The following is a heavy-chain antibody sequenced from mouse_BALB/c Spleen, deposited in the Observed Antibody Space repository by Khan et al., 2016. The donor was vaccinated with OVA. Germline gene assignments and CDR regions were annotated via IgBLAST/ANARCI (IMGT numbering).Heavy chain of an antibody. J-gene: IGHJ4*01. V-gene: IGHV2-2*02. CDR2: IWSGGST. CDR1: VFSLTSYG. D-gene: IGHD2-1*01. Sequence: QVQLKESGPGLVQPSQSLSITCTVSVFSLTSYGVPWVRQSPGKGLEWLGVIWSGGSTDYNSAFISRLTISKDNSKSKVFFKMNSLQANDTAIYYCARTYFSYGNYGDYFTMDYWGQGTSVTGAS. CDR3: ARTYFSYGNYGDYFTMDY.